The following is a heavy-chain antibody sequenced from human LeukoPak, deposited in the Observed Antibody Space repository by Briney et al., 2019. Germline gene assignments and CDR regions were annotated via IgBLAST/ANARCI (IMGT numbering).Heavy chain of an antibody. Sequence: PSETLSLTCTVSGGSMSNYWWNWIGQPPGKGLEWIGYIYYDGSTYYNPALNSRVTISIDTSKNQFSLKLNSVTAADTAVYYCARRLCSSLTCNIGPSGNWLDPWGQGTLVTVSS. CDR1: GGSMSNYW. V-gene: IGHV4-59*08. CDR3: ARRLCSSLTCNIGPSGNWLDP. D-gene: IGHD2-2*02. J-gene: IGHJ5*02. CDR2: IYYDGST.